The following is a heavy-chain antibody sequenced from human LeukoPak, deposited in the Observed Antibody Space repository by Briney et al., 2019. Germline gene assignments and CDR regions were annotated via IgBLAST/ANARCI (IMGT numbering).Heavy chain of an antibody. D-gene: IGHD4-11*01. V-gene: IGHV3-66*01. J-gene: IGHJ6*02. CDR3: ARSYSNHLFGMDV. Sequence: GGSLRLSCAASGFTFSSYSMNWVRQAPGKGLEWVSVMYSGGSTYYADSVKGRVAISRDNSQNTVFLQMNSVRVEDTAVYYCARSYSNHLFGMDVWGQGTAVTVSS. CDR1: GFTFSSYS. CDR2: MYSGGST.